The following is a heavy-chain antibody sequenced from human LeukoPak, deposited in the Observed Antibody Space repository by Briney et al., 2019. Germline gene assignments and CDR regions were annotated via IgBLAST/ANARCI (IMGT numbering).Heavy chain of an antibody. CDR1: GGTFSSYA. V-gene: IGHV1-69*13. Sequence: SVKVSCKASGGTFSSYAISWVRQAPGQGLELMGGIIPIFGTANYAQKFQGRVTITADESTSTAYMELSSLRSEDTAVYYCARVRATYYDYVWGSYRSFPFDYWGQGTLVTVSS. J-gene: IGHJ4*02. CDR3: ARVRATYYDYVWGSYRSFPFDY. CDR2: IIPIFGTA. D-gene: IGHD3-16*02.